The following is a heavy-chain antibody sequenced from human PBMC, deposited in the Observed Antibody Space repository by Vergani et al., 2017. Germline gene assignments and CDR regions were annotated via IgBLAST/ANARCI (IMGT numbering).Heavy chain of an antibody. J-gene: IGHJ5*02. Sequence: QVQLQESGPGLVKPSETLSLTCTVSGGSISSYYWSWIRQPAGKGLEWIGRIYTSGSTNYNPSLKSRVTMSVDTSKNKFSLKLSSVTAADTAVYYCARDIRSYDSSGYYWAGWFDPWGQGTLVTVSS. CDR1: GGSISSYY. D-gene: IGHD3-22*01. CDR3: ARDIRSYDSSGYYWAGWFDP. V-gene: IGHV4-4*07. CDR2: IYTSGST.